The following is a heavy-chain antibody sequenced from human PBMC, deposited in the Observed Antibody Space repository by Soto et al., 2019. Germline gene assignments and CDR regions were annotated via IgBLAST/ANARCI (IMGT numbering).Heavy chain of an antibody. D-gene: IGHD6-6*01. CDR1: GFSLSTDDVG. CDR3: ARSKYSISSFDY. V-gene: IGHV2-5*02. Sequence: SGLTLVNPTQTLTLTCTFSGFSLSTDDVGVGWIRQPPGKALDWLAVIYWDDDKRYSSSLKSRLTITKDTSKNQVLLTMTNMDPVDTATYFCARSKYSISSFDYWGQGALVTVSS. CDR2: IYWDDDK. J-gene: IGHJ4*02.